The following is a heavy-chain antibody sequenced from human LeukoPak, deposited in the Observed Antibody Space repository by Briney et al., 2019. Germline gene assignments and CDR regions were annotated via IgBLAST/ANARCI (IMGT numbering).Heavy chain of an antibody. CDR2: IYYSGST. CDR1: GGSISSYY. D-gene: IGHD6-25*01. V-gene: IGHV4-59*01. Sequence: SETLSLTCTVSGGSISSYYWSWIRQPPGKGLEWIGYIYYSGSTNYNPSLKSRVTISVDTSKNQFSLKLSSVTAADTAVYYCARDKQSGGLDYWGQGTLVTVSS. CDR3: ARDKQSGGLDY. J-gene: IGHJ4*02.